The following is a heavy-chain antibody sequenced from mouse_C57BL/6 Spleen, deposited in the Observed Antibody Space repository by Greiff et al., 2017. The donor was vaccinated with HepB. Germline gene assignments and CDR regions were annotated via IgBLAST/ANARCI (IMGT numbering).Heavy chain of an antibody. V-gene: IGHV5-16*01. Sequence: VQLKESEGGLVQPGSSMKLSCTASGFTFSDYYMAWVRQVPEKGLEWVANINYDGSSTYYLDSLKSRFIISRDNAKNILYLQMSSLKSEDTATYYCARVYGSSYVGPLYFDYWGQGTTLTVSS. CDR3: ARVYGSSYVGPLYFDY. J-gene: IGHJ2*01. CDR2: INYDGSST. CDR1: GFTFSDYY. D-gene: IGHD1-1*01.